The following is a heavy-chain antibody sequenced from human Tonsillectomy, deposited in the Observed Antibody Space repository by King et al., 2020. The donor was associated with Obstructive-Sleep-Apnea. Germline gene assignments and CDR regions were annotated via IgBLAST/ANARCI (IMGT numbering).Heavy chain of an antibody. D-gene: IGHD6-19*01. CDR2: IKRKTDGGTT. J-gene: IGHJ4*02. Sequence: VQLVESGGGLVKPGGSLRLSCAASGFTFSNAWMTWVRQAPGKGLEWVGRIKRKTDGGTTDNAAPVKGRFTISRDDSKNTLYRQMNSLKIEDTAIYYCTTAGVGGSGWPLGNYFDYWGQGTLVTVSS. CDR1: GFTFSNAW. CDR3: TTAGVGGSGWPLGNYFDY. V-gene: IGHV3-15*01.